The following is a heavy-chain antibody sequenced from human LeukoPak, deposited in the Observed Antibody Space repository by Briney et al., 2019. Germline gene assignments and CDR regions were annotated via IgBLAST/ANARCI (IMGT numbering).Heavy chain of an antibody. Sequence: ASVKVSCKASGYTFTSYAMHWVRQAPGQRLEWMGWINAGNGNTKYSQKFQGRVTITRDTSASTAYMELSSLRSEDMAVYYCARGYYDSSGYLPPFDYWGQGTLVTVSS. D-gene: IGHD3-22*01. CDR3: ARGYYDSSGYLPPFDY. CDR1: GYTFTSYA. CDR2: INAGNGNT. J-gene: IGHJ4*02. V-gene: IGHV1-3*01.